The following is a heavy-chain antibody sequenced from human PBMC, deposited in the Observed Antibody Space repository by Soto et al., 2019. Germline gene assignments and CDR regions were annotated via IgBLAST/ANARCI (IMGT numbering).Heavy chain of an antibody. D-gene: IGHD6-13*01. J-gene: IGHJ6*02. CDR2: IWYDGSNK. Sequence: GGSLRLSCAASGFTFSSYGMHWVRQAPGKGLEWVAVIWYDGSNKYYADSVKGRFTISRDNSKNTLYLQMNSLRAEDTAVYYCAREGGPYSSSSDYYGMDVWGQGTTVTVSS. CDR1: GFTFSSYG. V-gene: IGHV3-33*01. CDR3: AREGGPYSSSSDYYGMDV.